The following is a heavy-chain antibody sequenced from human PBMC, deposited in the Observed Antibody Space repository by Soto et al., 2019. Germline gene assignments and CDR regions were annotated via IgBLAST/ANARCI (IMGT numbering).Heavy chain of an antibody. J-gene: IGHJ5*02. CDR2: VYHTGDT. V-gene: IGHV4-4*01. D-gene: IGHD2-21*02. Sequence: LSLTCGVSGGTVASSHWWSWVRQSPSRGLEWIGNVYHTGDTNFNPSLQSRVTFSVDKSNNQFSLRLTSLTAADTAVYFCAREIVTAGGNNYFDPWGPGTLVTVSS. CDR3: AREIVTAGGNNYFDP. CDR1: GGTVASSHW.